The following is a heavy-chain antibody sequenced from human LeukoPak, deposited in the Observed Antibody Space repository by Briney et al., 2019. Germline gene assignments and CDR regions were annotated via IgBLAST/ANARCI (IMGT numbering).Heavy chain of an antibody. CDR3: AREAHYYDSSGYSDY. V-gene: IGHV1-18*01. CDR1: GYTFTSYG. CDR2: ISAYNGNT. J-gene: IGHJ4*02. Sequence: GASVKLSCKASGYTFTSYGISWLRQAPGQGLEWMGWISAYNGNTNYAQKLQGRVTMTTDTSTSTAYMELRSLRSDDTAVYYCAREAHYYDSSGYSDYWGQGTLVTVSS. D-gene: IGHD3-22*01.